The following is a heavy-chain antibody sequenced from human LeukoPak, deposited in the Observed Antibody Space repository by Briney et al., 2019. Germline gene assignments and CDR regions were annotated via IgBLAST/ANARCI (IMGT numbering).Heavy chain of an antibody. V-gene: IGHV1-2*02. CDR3: ARGIRFLEWLSPMDV. CDR1: GYTFNGYY. Sequence: ASVKVSCKASGYTFNGYYMHWVRQAPGQRLEWIGGINPNSGGTNYAQKFQGRDAMTRDTSISTAYMELSRLRSDDTAVYYCARGIRFLEWLSPMDVWGKGTTVTVSS. D-gene: IGHD3-3*01. J-gene: IGHJ6*03. CDR2: INPNSGGT.